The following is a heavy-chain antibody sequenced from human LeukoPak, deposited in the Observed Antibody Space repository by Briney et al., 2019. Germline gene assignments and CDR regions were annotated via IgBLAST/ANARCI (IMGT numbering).Heavy chain of an antibody. Sequence: GGSLRLSCTASGFTFGDYAMSWVREAPGKGLEWVGFIRSKAYGGTAEYAASVKGRFTISRDDSKSIAYLQMNSLKTEDTAVYYCTRGDYYGSGPEEEKGYFQHWGQGTLVTVSS. V-gene: IGHV3-49*04. CDR1: GFTFGDYA. CDR3: TRGDYYGSGPEEEKGYFQH. D-gene: IGHD3-10*01. J-gene: IGHJ1*01. CDR2: IRSKAYGGTA.